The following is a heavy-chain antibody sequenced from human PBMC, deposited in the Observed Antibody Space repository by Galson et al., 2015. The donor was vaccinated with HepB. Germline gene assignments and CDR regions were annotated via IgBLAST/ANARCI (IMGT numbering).Heavy chain of an antibody. V-gene: IGHV3-23*01. CDR1: GFTFSSYA. CDR3: AKDRRSSSFGD. CDR2: ISGSGGST. Sequence: SLRLSCAASGFTFSSYAMCWVRQAPGKGLEWVSAISGSGGSTYYADSVKGRFTISRDNSKNTLYLQMNSLRAEDTAVYYCAKDRRSSSFGDWGQGTLVTVSS. J-gene: IGHJ4*02. D-gene: IGHD6-13*01.